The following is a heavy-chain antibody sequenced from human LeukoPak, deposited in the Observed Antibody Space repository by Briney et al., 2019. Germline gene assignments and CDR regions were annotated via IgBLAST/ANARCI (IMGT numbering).Heavy chain of an antibody. J-gene: IGHJ6*02. V-gene: IGHV1-69*02. CDR2: IIPILGIA. CDR1: GGTFSSYT. CDR3: ARDGGSSGTGYYYYYGMDV. D-gene: IGHD1-26*01. Sequence: SVKVSCKASGGTFSSYTISWVRQAPGQGLEWMGRIIPILGIANYAQKFQGRDTITADKSTSTAYMELSSLRSEDTAVYYCARDGGSSGTGYYYYYGMDVWGQGTTVTVSS.